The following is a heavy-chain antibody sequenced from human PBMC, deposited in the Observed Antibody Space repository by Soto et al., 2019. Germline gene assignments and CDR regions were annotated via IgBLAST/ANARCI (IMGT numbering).Heavy chain of an antibody. CDR2: MNPNSGNT. CDR3: ARGVKYGAYSRWFDP. Sequence: ASVKVSCKASGYTFTSYDINWVRLATGQGLEYLGWMNPNSGNTGYVQKFQGRVTMTRDTSISTAYMELSSLRSEDTAVYFCARGVKYGAYSRWFDPWGQGTLVTVSS. V-gene: IGHV1-8*01. D-gene: IGHD4-17*01. J-gene: IGHJ5*02. CDR1: GYTFTSYD.